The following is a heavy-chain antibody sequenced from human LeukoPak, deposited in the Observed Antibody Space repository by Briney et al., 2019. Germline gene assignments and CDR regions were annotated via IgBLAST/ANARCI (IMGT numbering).Heavy chain of an antibody. V-gene: IGHV4-31*03. CDR1: GGSITSGGYY. CDR2: IYYSGTT. Sequence: PSETLSLTCTVSGGSITSGGYYWSWIRPLPGKGLEWIGYIYYSGTTSYNPSLKSRVTISVDTSKNQFSLKLSSVTAADTAVYYCARGRAKMTTVTSNWFDPWGQGTLVTVSS. CDR3: ARGRAKMTTVTSNWFDP. J-gene: IGHJ5*02. D-gene: IGHD4-17*01.